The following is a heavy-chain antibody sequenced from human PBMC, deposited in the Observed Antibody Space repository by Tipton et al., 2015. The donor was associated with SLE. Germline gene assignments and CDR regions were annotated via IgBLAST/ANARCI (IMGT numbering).Heavy chain of an antibody. J-gene: IGHJ4*02. CDR3: ARSPYWEGGYFDS. Sequence: TLSLTCVVSDDSLSSSYWGWIRQPPGKGLEWIASLDDSGNTNYNPSLRSRVTTSIDTPKSQFSLKLSSVTAADTAVYYCARSPYWEGGYFDSWGQGILVTVSS. D-gene: IGHD2-8*02. CDR2: LDDSGNT. CDR1: DDSLSSSY. V-gene: IGHV4-59*07.